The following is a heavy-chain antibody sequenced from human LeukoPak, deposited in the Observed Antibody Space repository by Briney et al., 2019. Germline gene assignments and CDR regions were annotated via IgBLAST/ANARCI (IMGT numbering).Heavy chain of an antibody. CDR3: ARDAHSSSWT. CDR2: MNSDGSII. D-gene: IGHD6-13*01. CDR1: GFSFSSSR. J-gene: IGHJ4*02. V-gene: IGHV3-74*03. Sequence: PGGSLRLSCAASGFSFSSSRMHWVRQAPGKGLVWVSRMNSDGSIITYADSVKGRFTTTRDNAKSTLFLQMNSLRADDTGVYFCARDAHSSSWTWGQGTLVTVSS.